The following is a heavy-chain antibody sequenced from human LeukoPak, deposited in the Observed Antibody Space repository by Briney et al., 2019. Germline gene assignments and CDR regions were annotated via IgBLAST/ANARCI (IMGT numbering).Heavy chain of an antibody. J-gene: IGHJ4*02. V-gene: IGHV3-23*01. Sequence: PGGSLRLSCAASGFTFSDYHMSWIRQAPGKGLEWVSAISGSGGSTYYADSVKGRFTISRDNSKNTLYLQMNSLRAEDTAVYYCARAADYFDYWGQGTLVTVSS. CDR3: ARAADYFDY. CDR2: ISGSGGST. CDR1: GFTFSDYH.